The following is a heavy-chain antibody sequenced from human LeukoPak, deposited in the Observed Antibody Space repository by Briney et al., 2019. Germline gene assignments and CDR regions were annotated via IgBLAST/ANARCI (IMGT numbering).Heavy chain of an antibody. Sequence: PSETLSLTCTVSGYSISSGYYWGWFRQLPGKGLGWIGSFYPSGSNYYNPSLKSRVTISGDTSKNQVALKRSSVTAADTAVYYCVRVGRYGLPNWGQGTLVTVAS. CDR2: FYPSGSN. D-gene: IGHD3-16*01. V-gene: IGHV4-38-2*02. CDR3: VRVGRYGLPN. CDR1: GYSISSGYY. J-gene: IGHJ4*02.